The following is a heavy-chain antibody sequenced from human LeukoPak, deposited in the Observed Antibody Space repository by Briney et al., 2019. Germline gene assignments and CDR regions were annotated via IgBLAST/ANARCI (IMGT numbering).Heavy chain of an antibody. V-gene: IGHV3-30-3*01. J-gene: IGHJ3*02. CDR3: ARVRGYCSSTSCYKDDAFDI. D-gene: IGHD2-2*02. Sequence: GRSLRLSCAASGFTFSSYAMHWVRQAPGKGLEWVAVISYDGSNKYYADSVKGRFTISKDNSKNTLYLQMNSLRAEDTAVYYCARVRGYCSSTSCYKDDAFDIWGQGTMVTVSS. CDR1: GFTFSSYA. CDR2: ISYDGSNK.